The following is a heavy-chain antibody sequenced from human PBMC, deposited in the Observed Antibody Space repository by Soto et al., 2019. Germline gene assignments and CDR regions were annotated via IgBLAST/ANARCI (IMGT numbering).Heavy chain of an antibody. CDR2: ISYDGSNK. D-gene: IGHD3-22*01. V-gene: IGHV3-30*04. J-gene: IGHJ6*02. CDR1: GFTFSNYA. CDR3: ARATYYYDSSGYPHNYYYYYGMDV. Sequence: GGSLRLSCAASGFTFSNYAMHWVRQAPGKGLEWVAVISYDGSNKYYADSVKGRFTISRDNSKNTLYLQMNSLRAEDTAVYYCARATYYYDSSGYPHNYYYYYGMDVWGQGTTVTVSS.